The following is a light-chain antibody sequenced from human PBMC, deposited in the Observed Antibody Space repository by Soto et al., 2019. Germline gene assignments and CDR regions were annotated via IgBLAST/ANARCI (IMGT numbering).Light chain of an antibody. CDR3: QHFGSSPPVI. V-gene: IGKV3-20*01. CDR1: QTTSPKY. Sequence: AQSPSTLSAPVGEGVTVTWRASQTTSPKYVAWYQQRRGLAPRLLVYGASKRAAGIPDRFRGSGSGSEFSLTISGLEPEDFAVYFCQHFGSSPPVIFGQGTRLEIK. CDR2: GAS. J-gene: IGKJ5*01.